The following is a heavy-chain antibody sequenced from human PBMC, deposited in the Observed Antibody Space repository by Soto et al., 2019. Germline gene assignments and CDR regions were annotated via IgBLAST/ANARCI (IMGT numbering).Heavy chain of an antibody. CDR2: INHSGST. Sequence: QVQLQQWGAGLLKPSETLSLTCAVYGGSFSGYYWNWIRQPPGKGLEWIGEINHSGSTNYNPSLKSRVTISVDTSKNQFSLKLSSVTVADTAVYYCARGWGRIFDYWGQGTLVTVSS. D-gene: IGHD7-27*01. V-gene: IGHV4-34*01. CDR3: ARGWGRIFDY. J-gene: IGHJ4*02. CDR1: GGSFSGYY.